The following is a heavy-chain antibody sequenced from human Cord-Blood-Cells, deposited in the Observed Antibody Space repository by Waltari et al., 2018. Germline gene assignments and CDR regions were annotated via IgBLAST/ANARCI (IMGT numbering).Heavy chain of an antibody. Sequence: EVQLVESGGGLVQTGGSLRLSCAASGFTVSSNYMSRVNQGPGKGVEWVSVIYSGSSTYFSDSVECRFTITRHNFKNTLYLSMNSLIGEDTAVYYCARDGSSGYYVDYWGQGTLVTVSS. CDR3: ARDGSSGYYVDY. V-gene: IGHV3-53*04. CDR1: GFTVSSNY. D-gene: IGHD3-22*01. J-gene: IGHJ4*02. CDR2: IYSGSST.